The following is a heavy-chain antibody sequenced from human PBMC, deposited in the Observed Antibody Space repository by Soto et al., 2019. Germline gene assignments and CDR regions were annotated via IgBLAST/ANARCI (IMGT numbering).Heavy chain of an antibody. D-gene: IGHD1-1*01. J-gene: IGHJ4*02. CDR1: GLTFSSYS. CDR3: ARDTMRPGRYGY. CDR2: ISSSNSTI. Sequence: TGGSLRHSCAASGLTFSSYSMNWVRQAPGKGLEWVSYISSSNSTIYYADSVKGRFTISRDNAKNSLYLQMNSLRAEDTAVYYCARDTMRPGRYGYWGQGTLVTV. V-gene: IGHV3-48*01.